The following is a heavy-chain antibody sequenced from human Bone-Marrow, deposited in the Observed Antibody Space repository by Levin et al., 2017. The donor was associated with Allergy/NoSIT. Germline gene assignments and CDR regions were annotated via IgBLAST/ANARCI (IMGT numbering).Heavy chain of an antibody. V-gene: IGHV3-9*01. CDR1: GFIFDDYA. Sequence: AGGSLRLSCAASGFIFDDYAMHWVRQAPGKGLEWVSSITWNSGNIGYADSVKGRFMISRDNAKNSLYLQMNSLRVEDTALYYCAKDETGGSGTPFDYWGQGTLVTVSS. CDR2: ITWNSGNI. CDR3: AKDETGGSGTPFDY. D-gene: IGHD3-10*01. J-gene: IGHJ4*02.